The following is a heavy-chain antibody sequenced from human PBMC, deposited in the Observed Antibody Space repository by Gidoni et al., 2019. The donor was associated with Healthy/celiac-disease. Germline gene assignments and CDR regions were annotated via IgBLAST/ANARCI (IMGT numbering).Heavy chain of an antibody. CDR3: ARGGGSGSSAFDY. D-gene: IGHD1-26*01. CDR2: ISAYNGNT. J-gene: IGHJ4*02. CDR1: GDSFTSYG. V-gene: IGHV1-18*01. Sequence: QVQLVQSGAEVKKPGASVKVSCTASGDSFTSYGISWVRPAPGQGLEWMGWISAYNGNTNYAQKLQGRVTMTTDTSTRTAYMELRSLRSDVTAVYYCARGGGSGSSAFDYWGQGTLVTVSS.